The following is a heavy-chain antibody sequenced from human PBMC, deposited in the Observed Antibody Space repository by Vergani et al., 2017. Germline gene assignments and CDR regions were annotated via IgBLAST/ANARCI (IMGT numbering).Heavy chain of an antibody. CDR1: GFKFDDYG. D-gene: IGHD2-2*01. Sequence: MQLVESGGGRVRPGGSLRLSCEVSGFKFDDYGVSWVRQAPGKGLEWVSAINANGAATGYADSVKGRFTISRDNAVNSLYLQMNSLRVEDTAFYYCTRSLLYCISAGCFPLQFDSWGQGALVTVSS. CDR2: INANGAAT. J-gene: IGHJ4*02. CDR3: TRSLLYCISAGCFPLQFDS. V-gene: IGHV3-20*04.